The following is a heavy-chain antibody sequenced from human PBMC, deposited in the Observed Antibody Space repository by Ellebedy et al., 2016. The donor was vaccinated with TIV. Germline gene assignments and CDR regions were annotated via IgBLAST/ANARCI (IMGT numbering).Heavy chain of an antibody. CDR3: ARYRLGEGSGYEFFDY. V-gene: IGHV1-18*04. D-gene: IGHD5-12*01. J-gene: IGHJ4*02. Sequence: AASVKVSCKASGYTFINYGFIWVRQAPGQGLEWMGWINTYNGNRNYAQKLQGRRTMTTDTSTGTAYMELRSLRSDDTAVYSCARYRLGEGSGYEFFDYWGQGTLVTVSS. CDR2: INTYNGNR. CDR1: GYTFINYG.